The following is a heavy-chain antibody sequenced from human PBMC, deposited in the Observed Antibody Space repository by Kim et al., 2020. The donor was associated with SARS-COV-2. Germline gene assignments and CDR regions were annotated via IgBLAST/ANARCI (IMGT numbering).Heavy chain of an antibody. Sequence: YAQKFQGWVTMTRDTSISTDYMELSRLRSDDTAVYYCARDDGYSGYNFDYWGQGTLVTVSS. J-gene: IGHJ4*02. CDR3: ARDDGYSGYNFDY. V-gene: IGHV1-2*04. D-gene: IGHD5-12*01.